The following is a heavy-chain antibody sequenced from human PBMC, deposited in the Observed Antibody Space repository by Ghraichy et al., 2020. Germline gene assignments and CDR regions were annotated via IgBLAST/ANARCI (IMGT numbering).Heavy chain of an antibody. J-gene: IGHJ4*02. V-gene: IGHV3-7*03. D-gene: IGHD4-17*01. CDR3: ARDTDYGDYAAYFDY. Sequence: LSLTCAVSGFTFSSYWMSWVRQAPGKGLEWMASIKQDGSQKYYVDSVKGRFTISRDNAKNSLFLQMNSLRAEDTAVYYCARDTDYGDYAAYFDYWGQGTLVTVSS. CDR1: GFTFSSYW. CDR2: IKQDGSQK.